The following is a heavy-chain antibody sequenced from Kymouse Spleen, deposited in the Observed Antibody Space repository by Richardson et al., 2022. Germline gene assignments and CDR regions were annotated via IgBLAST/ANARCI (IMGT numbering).Heavy chain of an antibody. D-gene: IGHD1-7*01. CDR2: ISYDGSNK. V-gene: IGHV3-30*18. Sequence: QVQLVESGGGVVQPGRSLRLSCAASGFTFSSYGMHWVRQAPGKGLEWVAVISYDGSNKYYADSVKGRFTISRDNSKNTLYLQMNSLRAEDTAVYYCAKDQTGTTSYYGMDVWGQGTTVTVSS. CDR3: AKDQTGTTSYYGMDV. CDR1: GFTFSSYG. J-gene: IGHJ6*02.